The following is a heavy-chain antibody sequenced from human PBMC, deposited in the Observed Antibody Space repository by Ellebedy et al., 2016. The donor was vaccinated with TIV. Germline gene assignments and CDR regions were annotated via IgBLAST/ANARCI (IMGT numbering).Heavy chain of an antibody. J-gene: IGHJ6*02. V-gene: IGHV1-69*13. Sequence: ASVKVSCKASGGTFNTYSISWIRQAPGQGLEWMGGFIPMFGTADYALKFQGRVAITADESTTTNYMKLSNLKSEDTAVYYCAGISADQRGGALYGMDVWGQGTTVAVSS. CDR1: GGTFNTYS. CDR2: FIPMFGTA. D-gene: IGHD2-2*01. CDR3: AGISADQRGGALYGMDV.